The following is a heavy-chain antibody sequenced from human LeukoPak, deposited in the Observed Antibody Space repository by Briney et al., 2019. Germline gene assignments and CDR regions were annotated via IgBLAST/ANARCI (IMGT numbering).Heavy chain of an antibody. Sequence: GASVKVSCKASGYTFTSYYMHWVRQAPGQGLEWMGIINPSGGSTSYAQKFQGRVTMTRGTSTSTVYMELSILRSEDTAVYYCARDPRRRQLWLDYNWFDPWGQGTLVTVSS. D-gene: IGHD5-18*01. CDR2: INPSGGST. V-gene: IGHV1-46*01. CDR1: GYTFTSYY. J-gene: IGHJ5*02. CDR3: ARDPRRRQLWLDYNWFDP.